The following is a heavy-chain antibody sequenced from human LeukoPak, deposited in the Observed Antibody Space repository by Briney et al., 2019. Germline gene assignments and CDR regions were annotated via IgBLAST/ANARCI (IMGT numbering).Heavy chain of an antibody. Sequence: SETLSLTCTVSGGSISSYYWSWIRQPPGKGLGWIGYIYYSGSTNYNPSLKSRVTISVDTSKNQFSLKLSSVTAADTAVYYCARVPVVRGVSNWFDPWGQGTLVTVSS. CDR1: GGSISSYY. V-gene: IGHV4-59*01. CDR2: IYYSGST. J-gene: IGHJ5*02. CDR3: ARVPVVRGVSNWFDP. D-gene: IGHD3-10*01.